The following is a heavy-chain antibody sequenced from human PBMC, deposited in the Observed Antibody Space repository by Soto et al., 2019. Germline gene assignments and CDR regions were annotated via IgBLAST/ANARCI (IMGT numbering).Heavy chain of an antibody. Sequence: GGSLRLSCVASGFTFSTYVMSWVRQDPGKGLEWVSAISGRRSNTYYTDSVKGRFTISRDHSQNTLYLQMNSLRAEDTAVYYWAKEKPTTTCVDGWGQGTLVTVSS. CDR2: ISGRRSNT. V-gene: IGHV3-23*01. D-gene: IGHD1-1*01. CDR3: AKEKPTTTCVDG. CDR1: GFTFSTYV. J-gene: IGHJ4*02.